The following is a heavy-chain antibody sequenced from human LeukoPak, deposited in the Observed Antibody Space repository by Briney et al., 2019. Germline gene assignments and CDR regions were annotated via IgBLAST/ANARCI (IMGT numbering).Heavy chain of an antibody. CDR1: GGSISSYY. Sequence: PSETLSLTCTVSGGSISSYYWSWIRQPPGKGLEWIGYIYYSGSTNYNPSLKSRVTISVDTSKNQSSLKLSSVTAADTAVYYCARSDYSNFWGHFDYWGQGTLVIVSS. CDR3: ARSDYSNFWGHFDY. CDR2: IYYSGST. V-gene: IGHV4-59*01. J-gene: IGHJ4*02. D-gene: IGHD4-11*01.